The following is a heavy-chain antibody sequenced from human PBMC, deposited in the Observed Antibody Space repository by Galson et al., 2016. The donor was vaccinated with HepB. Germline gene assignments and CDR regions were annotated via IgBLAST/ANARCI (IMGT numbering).Heavy chain of an antibody. V-gene: IGHV4-61*10. J-gene: IGHJ6*04. CDR1: GGSVNSADYY. CDR2: IFNSGKT. D-gene: IGHD2-21*01. CDR3: ARDRHIYPSGNRGGYYYYAMDV. Sequence: SETLSLTCTVSGGSVNSADYYWNWIRQPAGKGLEWIGRIFNSGKTNYTPSLKSRVTISLDTSKNQFSLRLSSVTAADTAVYYCARDRHIYPSGNRGGYYYYAMDVWGKGTTVTVSS.